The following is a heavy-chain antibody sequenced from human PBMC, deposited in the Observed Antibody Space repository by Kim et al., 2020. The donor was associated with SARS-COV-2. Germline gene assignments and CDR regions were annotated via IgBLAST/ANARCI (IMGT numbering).Heavy chain of an antibody. D-gene: IGHD5-18*01. CDR3: AKDNFGYSYGFIGY. V-gene: IGHV3-23*01. J-gene: IGHJ4*02. Sequence: ADTGKCRLTITRDNSKNTLYLQMNSLRAEDTAVYYCAKDNFGYSYGFIGYWGQGTLVTVSS.